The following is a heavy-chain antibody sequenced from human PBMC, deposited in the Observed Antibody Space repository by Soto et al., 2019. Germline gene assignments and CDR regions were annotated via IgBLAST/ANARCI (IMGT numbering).Heavy chain of an antibody. V-gene: IGHV3-21*04. Sequence: GGSLRLSCAASGLIFSDYSMNWVRQAPGKGLEWVSSISASSGYIYYADSVKGRFTISRDNAKNSLHLQMNSLRADDTAVYYCAKDESTDFYESGDYWGQGILVTVS. D-gene: IGHD3-22*01. CDR1: GLIFSDYS. J-gene: IGHJ4*02. CDR2: ISASSGYI. CDR3: AKDESTDFYESGDY.